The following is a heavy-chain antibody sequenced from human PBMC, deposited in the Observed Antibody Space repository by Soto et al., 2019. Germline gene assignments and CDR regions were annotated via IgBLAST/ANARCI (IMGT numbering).Heavy chain of an antibody. J-gene: IGHJ4*02. CDR3: ARDPRYSSGWRYFDY. D-gene: IGHD6-19*01. Sequence: QVQLVQSGAEVKKPGASVKVSCKASGYTFTSYGISWVRQAPGQGLEWMGWISAYNGNTNYAQKLQGRVTMTTDTSTSTAYRELRSLRSDDTAVYYCARDPRYSSGWRYFDYWGQGTLVTVSS. CDR2: ISAYNGNT. V-gene: IGHV1-18*01. CDR1: GYTFTSYG.